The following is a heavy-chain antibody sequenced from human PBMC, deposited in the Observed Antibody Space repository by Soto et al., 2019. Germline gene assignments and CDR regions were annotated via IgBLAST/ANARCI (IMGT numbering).Heavy chain of an antibody. CDR2: ISSNGGST. Sequence: EVQLVESGGGLVQPGGSLRLSCAASGFTFSSYAMHWVRQAPGKGLEYVSAISSNGGSTYYANSVKGRFTISRDNSKNTLYLQIGSLRAEDMAVYYCAREINDYWGQGTLVTVSS. J-gene: IGHJ4*02. CDR1: GFTFSSYA. V-gene: IGHV3-64*01. CDR3: AREINDY.